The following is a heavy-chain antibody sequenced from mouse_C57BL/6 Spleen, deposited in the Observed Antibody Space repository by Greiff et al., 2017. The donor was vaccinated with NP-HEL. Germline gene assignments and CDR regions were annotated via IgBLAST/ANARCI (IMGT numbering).Heavy chain of an antibody. Sequence: QVQLQQSGPGLVQPSQSLSITCTVSGFSFTSYGVHWVRQSPGKGLEWLGVIWRGGSTDYNAAFMSRLGITKDNSKSQVFFKMNSLQANDTAIYYCAKNLGEDYGSLDYWGQGTTLTVSS. J-gene: IGHJ2*01. D-gene: IGHD1-1*01. CDR1: GFSFTSYG. CDR2: IWRGGST. V-gene: IGHV2-5*01. CDR3: AKNLGEDYGSLDY.